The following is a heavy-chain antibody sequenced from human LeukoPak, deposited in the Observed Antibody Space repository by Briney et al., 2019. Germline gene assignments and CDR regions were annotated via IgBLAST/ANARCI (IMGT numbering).Heavy chain of an antibody. CDR1: GGSIRSYF. J-gene: IGHJ4*02. D-gene: IGHD3-10*01. V-gene: IGHV4-59*08. CDR2: IYHSGNT. Sequence: SETLSLTCSVTGGSIRSYFWSWIRQAPGKGLEWIGHIYHSGNTNYNPSLKSRVTMSIDTSNSQLSLKLSSVTAADTAVYYCARPHPLYGAGSFAFWGQGNLVIVSS. CDR3: ARPHPLYGAGSFAF.